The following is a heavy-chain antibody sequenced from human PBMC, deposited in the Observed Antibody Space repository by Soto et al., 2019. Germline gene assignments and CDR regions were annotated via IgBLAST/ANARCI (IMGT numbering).Heavy chain of an antibody. CDR1: GYTFTSYG. V-gene: IGHV1-18*04. CDR3: ARDWGYSGYDGKHYFDY. Sequence: GASVKVSCKASGYTFTSYGISWVRQAPGQGLEWMGWISAYNGNTNYAQKLQGRVTMTTDTSTSTAYMELRSLRSDDTAVYYCARDWGYSGYDGKHYFDYWGQGTQVTVSS. J-gene: IGHJ4*02. D-gene: IGHD5-12*01. CDR2: ISAYNGNT.